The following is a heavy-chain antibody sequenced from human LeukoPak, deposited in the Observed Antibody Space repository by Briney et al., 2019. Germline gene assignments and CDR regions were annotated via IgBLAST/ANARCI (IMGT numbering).Heavy chain of an antibody. V-gene: IGHV1-8*03. J-gene: IGHJ4*02. Sequence: GASVNVSCTASGYTFTSYDINWVRQATGQGLEWMGWMNPNSGNTGYAQKFQGRVTITRNTSISTAYMELSSLRSEDTAVYYCARGSEWLGGGADYWGQGTLVTVSS. CDR1: GYTFTSYD. CDR2: MNPNSGNT. CDR3: ARGSEWLGGGADY. D-gene: IGHD6-19*01.